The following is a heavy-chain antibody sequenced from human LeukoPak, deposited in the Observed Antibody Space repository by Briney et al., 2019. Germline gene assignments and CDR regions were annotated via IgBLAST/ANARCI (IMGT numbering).Heavy chain of an antibody. D-gene: IGHD5-24*01. CDR2: ISSSSGTI. J-gene: IGHJ4*02. CDR1: GFIFFSYS. CDR3: AGDGWHGLFTY. V-gene: IGHV3-48*01. Sequence: GGSLRLSCAASGFIFFSYSMNWVRQAPGKGLEWISYISSSSGTIYYADSVKGRFTISRDNSKNTVSLQMNSLRAEDTAVYYCAGDGWHGLFTYWGQGTLVTVSS.